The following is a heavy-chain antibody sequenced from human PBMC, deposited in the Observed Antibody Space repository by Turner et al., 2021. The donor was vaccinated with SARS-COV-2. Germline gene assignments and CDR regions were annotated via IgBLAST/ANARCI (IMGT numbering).Heavy chain of an antibody. J-gene: IGHJ6*02. CDR1: GFTVRSNY. V-gene: IGHV3-66*01. D-gene: IGHD3-22*01. CDR3: ASEQDSSGFVGMDV. Sequence: EVQLVESGGGLVQPGGSLRLSCAASGFTVRSNYMSWVRQAPGKGLEWFSIIYSGGRTYYADSVKGRFTISRDNSKNTLYLQMNSLRAEDTAVYYCASEQDSSGFVGMDVWGQGTTVTVSS. CDR2: IYSGGRT.